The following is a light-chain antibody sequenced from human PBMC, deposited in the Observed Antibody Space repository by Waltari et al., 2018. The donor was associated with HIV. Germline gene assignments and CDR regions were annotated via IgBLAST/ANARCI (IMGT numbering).Light chain of an antibody. Sequence: QSVLTQPPSVSGAPGQRVTISCTGSSSNIGAGYDVHWYQQLPGTAPTLRIYGNVNRPSGGPDRCSGSKFGTSASLAITGLQAEDEADYYCQSYDTSLSGNYVFGTGTKVTVL. J-gene: IGLJ1*01. CDR3: QSYDTSLSGNYV. CDR1: SSNIGAGYD. V-gene: IGLV1-40*01. CDR2: GNV.